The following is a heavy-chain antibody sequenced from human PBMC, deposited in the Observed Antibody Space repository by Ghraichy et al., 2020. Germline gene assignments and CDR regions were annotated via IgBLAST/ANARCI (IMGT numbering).Heavy chain of an antibody. V-gene: IGHV3-21*01. CDR1: GFTFSSYS. CDR2: ISSSSSYI. J-gene: IGHJ4*02. D-gene: IGHD2-2*01. Sequence: GGSLRLSCAASGFTFSSYSMNWVRQAPGKGLEWVSSISSSSSYIYYADSVKGRFTISRDNAKNSLYLQMNSLRAEDTAVYYCASSLGVVVPAAMVDYWGQGTLVTVSS. CDR3: ASSLGVVVPAAMVDY.